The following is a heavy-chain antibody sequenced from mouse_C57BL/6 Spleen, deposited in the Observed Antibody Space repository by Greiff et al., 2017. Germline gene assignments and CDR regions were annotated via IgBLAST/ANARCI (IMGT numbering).Heavy chain of an antibody. D-gene: IGHD2-12*01. CDR3: TRDYSGPNWYFDV. J-gene: IGHJ1*03. CDR1: GYTFTDYE. CDR2: IDPETGGT. V-gene: IGHV1-15*01. Sequence: QVQLQQSGAELVRPGASVTLSCKASGYTFTDYEMHWVKQTPVHGLEWIGAIDPETGGTAYNQKFKGKAILTADKSSSTAYMELRSLTSEDSAVDYCTRDYSGPNWYFDVWGTGTTVTVSS.